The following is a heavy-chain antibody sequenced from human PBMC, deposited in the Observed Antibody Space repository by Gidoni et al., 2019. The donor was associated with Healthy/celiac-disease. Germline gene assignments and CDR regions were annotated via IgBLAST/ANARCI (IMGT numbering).Heavy chain of an antibody. CDR2: INHSGST. V-gene: IGHV4-34*01. CDR3: ATLLPRYYYYYGMDV. J-gene: IGHJ6*02. Sequence: QVQLQQWGAGLLKPSETLSLTCAVYGGSFSGYYWSWIRQPPGKGLEWIGEINHSGSTNYNPSLKSRVTISEDTSTNQFSLKLSSVTAADTAVYYCATLLPRYYYYYGMDVWGQGTTVTVSS. CDR1: GGSFSGYY. D-gene: IGHD2-15*01.